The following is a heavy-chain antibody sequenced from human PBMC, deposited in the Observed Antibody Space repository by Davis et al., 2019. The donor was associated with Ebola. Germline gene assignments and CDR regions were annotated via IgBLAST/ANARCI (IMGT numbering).Heavy chain of an antibody. D-gene: IGHD3-22*01. J-gene: IGHJ4*02. CDR1: GYTFTGYY. Sequence: ASVKVSCKASGYTFTGYYMHWVRQAPGQGLEWMGWINPNSGGTNYAQKFQGRVTMTRDTSISTAYMELSRLRSDDTAVYYCARVHYDSSGYSYYFDYWGQGTLVTVSS. CDR3: ARVHYDSSGYSYYFDY. CDR2: INPNSGGT. V-gene: IGHV1-2*02.